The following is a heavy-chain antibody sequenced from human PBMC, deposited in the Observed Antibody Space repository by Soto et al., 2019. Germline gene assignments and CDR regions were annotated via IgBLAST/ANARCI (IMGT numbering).Heavy chain of an antibody. V-gene: IGHV4-59*01. D-gene: IGHD2-2*01. CDR1: DGSLSNYY. Sequence: SDTLSLTCTVSDGSLSNYYWSRIRQPPGKELEWIGYIYYSGSTNYNPSLKSRVTISVDTSKNQFSLQLISVTAADTAVYYCARDLQVRTERVVPAAMHDAFDIWGQGTMVTVSS. CDR2: IYYSGST. J-gene: IGHJ3*02. CDR3: ARDLQVRTERVVPAAMHDAFDI.